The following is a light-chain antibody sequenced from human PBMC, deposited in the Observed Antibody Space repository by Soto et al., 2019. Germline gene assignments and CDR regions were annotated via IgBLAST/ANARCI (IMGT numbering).Light chain of an antibody. CDR1: QSVGSW. CDR2: TAS. CDR3: QQYDSYPT. V-gene: IGKV1-5*03. J-gene: IGKJ1*01. Sequence: DIQMTQSPSTLSASVGDRVTITCRASQSVGSWLAWYQHKPGKAPKILIYTASTLESGVPSRFSGSGSGTEFTLTISRLQPDDFATYYCQQYDSYPTFGQGTQVE.